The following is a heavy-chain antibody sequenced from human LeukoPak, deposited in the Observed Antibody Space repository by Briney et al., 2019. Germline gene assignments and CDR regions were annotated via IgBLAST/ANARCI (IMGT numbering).Heavy chain of an antibody. CDR2: IYSSGST. CDR3: TRGGLTTVTA. V-gene: IGHV4-59*01. J-gene: IGHJ4*02. Sequence: SETLSLTCTVSGGSISSYYWSWIRQPPGKGLEWIGYIYSSGSTNYSPSLKSRVTISVDTSRNQFSLKLDSVTAADTAVYYCTRGGLTTVTAWGQGTLVTVSS. CDR1: GGSISSYY. D-gene: IGHD4-17*01.